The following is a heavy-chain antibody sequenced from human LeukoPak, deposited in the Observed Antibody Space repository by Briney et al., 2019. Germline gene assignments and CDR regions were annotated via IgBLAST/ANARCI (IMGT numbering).Heavy chain of an antibody. J-gene: IGHJ4*02. D-gene: IGHD5-24*01. V-gene: IGHV4-59*01. CDR2: IYYSAST. Sequence: SETLSLTCTVSGGSISSYYWSWIRQPPGKGLEWIGYIYYSASTNDNPSLKSRVTISVGTSNTQFSLKLSSLAAAAPGVYYCARDDGYKVDYWGQGTLVTVSS. CDR1: GGSISSYY. CDR3: ARDDGYKVDY.